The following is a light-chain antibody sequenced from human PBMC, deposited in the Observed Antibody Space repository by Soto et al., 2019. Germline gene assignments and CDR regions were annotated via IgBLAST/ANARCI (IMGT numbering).Light chain of an antibody. V-gene: IGLV2-14*03. CDR3: SSYKSKSSLI. CDR2: DVR. J-gene: IGLJ2*01. Sequence: QSALTQPASVSGSPGQSITISCAGTMRDVGANNLVSWYQHHPGRATQLIIYDVRQRPSGISFRFSCSKSGNTASLTISGLQDEDEADYYCSSYKSKSSLIFGGGTKLTVL. CDR1: MRDVGANNL.